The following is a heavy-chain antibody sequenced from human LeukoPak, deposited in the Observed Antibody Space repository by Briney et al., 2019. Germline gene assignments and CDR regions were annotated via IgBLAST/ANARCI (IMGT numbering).Heavy chain of an antibody. Sequence: ASVKVSCKASGYTFTSYDINWVRQATGQGLEWMGWMNPNSGNTGYAQKFQGRVTMTRNTSISTAYMELSSLRSEDTAVYYCARKGSYRQLPDYWGQGTLVTVSS. J-gene: IGHJ4*02. CDR1: GYTFTSYD. CDR2: MNPNSGNT. D-gene: IGHD3-16*02. CDR3: ARKGSYRQLPDY. V-gene: IGHV1-8*01.